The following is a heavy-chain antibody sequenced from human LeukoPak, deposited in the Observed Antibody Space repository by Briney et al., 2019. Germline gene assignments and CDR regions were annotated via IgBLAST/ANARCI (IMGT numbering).Heavy chain of an antibody. CDR2: VNPSGGST. V-gene: IGHV1-46*01. J-gene: IGHJ4*02. CDR3: ARRHKHYYQIDY. D-gene: IGHD1-26*01. Sequence: GGSLRLSCAASGFTFTSYYLHWVRQAPGQGLEWMGMVNPSGGSTSYAQKFQGRVTMTRDTSTTTVYMELSSLRSDDTAVFYCARRHKHYYQIDYWGQGTLVTVSS. CDR1: GFTFTSYY.